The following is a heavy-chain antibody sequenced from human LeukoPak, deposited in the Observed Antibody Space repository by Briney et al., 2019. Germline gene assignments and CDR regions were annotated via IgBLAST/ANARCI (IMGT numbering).Heavy chain of an antibody. V-gene: IGHV4-30-2*01. CDR1: GGSISSGGYS. Sequence: SETLSLTCAVSGGSISSGGYSWSWIRQPPGKGLEWIGYIYHSGSTYYNPSLKSRVTISVDTSKNQFSLKLSSVTAADTAVYYCARGSGPVDYWGQGTLVTVSS. CDR2: IYHSGST. D-gene: IGHD1-26*01. CDR3: ARGSGPVDY. J-gene: IGHJ4*02.